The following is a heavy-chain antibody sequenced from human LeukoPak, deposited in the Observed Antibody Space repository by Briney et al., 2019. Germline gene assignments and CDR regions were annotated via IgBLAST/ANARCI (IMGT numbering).Heavy chain of an antibody. D-gene: IGHD2-21*02. CDR1: GYTFTGYY. V-gene: IGHV1-2*02. J-gene: IGHJ1*01. CDR3: ARDLVTYCGGDCYSGYFQH. Sequence: ASVKVSCKASGYTFTGYYMHWVRQAPGQGLEWMGWINPNSGGTNYAQKFQGRVTMTRDMSISTAYMELSRLRSDDTAVYYCARDLVTYCGGDCYSGYFQHWGQGTLVTVSS. CDR2: INPNSGGT.